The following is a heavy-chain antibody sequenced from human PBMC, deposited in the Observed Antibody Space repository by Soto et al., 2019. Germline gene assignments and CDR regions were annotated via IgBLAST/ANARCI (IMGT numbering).Heavy chain of an antibody. V-gene: IGHV4-31*03. D-gene: IGHD7-27*01. J-gene: IGHJ4*02. CDR1: GDSMGSGGHY. CDR2: IYYSGAT. CDR3: ARDKDLEPTVWGY. Sequence: VQLQESGPGLGKPSQTLSLTCTVSGDSMGSGGHYYNWIRLLPGKGLEWIGYIYYSGATHYNPSLRGRSSISIDTSNNQFSLRLISVTAADTALYFCARDKDLEPTVWGYWGQGTQVTVSS.